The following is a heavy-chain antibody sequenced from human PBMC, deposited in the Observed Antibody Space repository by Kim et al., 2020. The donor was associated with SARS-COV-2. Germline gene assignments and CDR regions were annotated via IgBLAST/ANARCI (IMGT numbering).Heavy chain of an antibody. Sequence: SGPTLVKPTQTLTLTCTFSGFSLSTSGVGVGWLRQSPGKALEWLALIYWDADKRYSPSLSSRLTITKANSKNQVILTMTNMYPVETATYYCTPLAHRDGYVGTFDYWGQATLVTVSS. CDR3: TPLAHRDGYVGTFDY. CDR2: IYWDADK. V-gene: IGHV2-5*02. J-gene: IGHJ4*02. CDR1: GFSLSTSGVG. D-gene: IGHD5-12*01.